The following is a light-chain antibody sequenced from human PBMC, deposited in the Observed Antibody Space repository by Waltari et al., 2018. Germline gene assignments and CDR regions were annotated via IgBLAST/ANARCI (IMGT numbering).Light chain of an antibody. V-gene: IGKV3-20*01. CDR3: QHYVRLPVS. J-gene: IGKJ1*01. CDR1: QSVSRS. Sequence: EIVLPQSPGTLSLSPGERATLPCRASQSVSRSLPWYQQKPGQAPRLLIYGASSRATGVPDRFSGSGSGTDFSLTISRLEPEDFAVYYCQHYVRLPVSFGQGTKVEIK. CDR2: GAS.